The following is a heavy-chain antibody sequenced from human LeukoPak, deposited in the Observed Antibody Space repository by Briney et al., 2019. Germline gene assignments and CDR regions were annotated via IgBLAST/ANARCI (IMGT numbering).Heavy chain of an antibody. D-gene: IGHD6-19*01. J-gene: IGHJ4*02. CDR3: ARARGYSSGPDSDY. CDR2: ISSSGSTI. Sequence: PGGSLRLSCAASGFTFSDYEMNWVRQAPGKGLEWVSYISSSGSTIYYADSVKGRFTISRDNAKNSLYLQMNSLRAEDTALYYCARARGYSSGPDSDYWGQGTLVTVSS. V-gene: IGHV3-48*03. CDR1: GFTFSDYE.